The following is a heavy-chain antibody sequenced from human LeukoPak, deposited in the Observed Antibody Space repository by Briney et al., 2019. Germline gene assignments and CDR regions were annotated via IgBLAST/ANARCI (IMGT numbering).Heavy chain of an antibody. CDR2: IYYSGST. CDR1: GGSISSGDYY. Sequence: PSETLSLTCTVSGGSISSGDYYWSWIRQPPGKGLEWIGYIYYSGSTYYNPSLKSRVAISVDTAKNQFSLKLSSVTAADTAVYNCASLYGSGSYSKLDYWGQGTLVTVSS. V-gene: IGHV4-30-4*08. CDR3: ASLYGSGSYSKLDY. D-gene: IGHD3-10*01. J-gene: IGHJ4*02.